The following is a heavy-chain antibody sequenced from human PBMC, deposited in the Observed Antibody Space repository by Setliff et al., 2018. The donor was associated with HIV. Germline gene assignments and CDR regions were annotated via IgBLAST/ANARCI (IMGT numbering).Heavy chain of an antibody. CDR1: GYIFTMYT. D-gene: IGHD3-10*01. J-gene: IGHJ4*02. CDR3: AREPAGSGAGSFGF. Sequence: ASVKVSCKASGYIFTMYTMYWVRQAPGQRLEWMGRINTVNGNTKYSQNFQGRVTITRDTSANTANMELSSLRSEDTAVYYCAREPAGSGAGSFGFWGQGTLVTDSS. CDR2: INTVNGNT. V-gene: IGHV1-3*04.